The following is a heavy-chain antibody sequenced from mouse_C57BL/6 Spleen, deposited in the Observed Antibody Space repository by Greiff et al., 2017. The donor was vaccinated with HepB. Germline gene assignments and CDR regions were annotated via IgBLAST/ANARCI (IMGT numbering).Heavy chain of an antibody. CDR2: ISDGGSYT. V-gene: IGHV5-4*01. CDR3: AKYGSSYDFDY. D-gene: IGHD1-1*01. Sequence: EVQGVESGGGLVKPGGSLKLSCAASGFTFSSYAMSWVRQTPEKRLEWVATISDGGSYTYYPDNVKGRFTISRDNAKNNLYLQMSHLKSEDTAMYYCAKYGSSYDFDYWGQGTTLTVSS. CDR1: GFTFSSYA. J-gene: IGHJ2*01.